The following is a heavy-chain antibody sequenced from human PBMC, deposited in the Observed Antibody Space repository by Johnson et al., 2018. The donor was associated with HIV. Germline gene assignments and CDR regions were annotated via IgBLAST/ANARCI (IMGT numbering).Heavy chain of an antibody. J-gene: IGHJ3*02. CDR3: ARLPSGYNRDTFNI. CDR2: IYSGGST. D-gene: IGHD5-18*01. V-gene: IGHV3-66*04. CDR1: GFTVSSNY. Sequence: VHLVESGGGVVQPGRSLRLSCAASGFTVSSNYMSWVRQAPGKGLEWVSVIYSGGSTYYADSVKGRFTISRDNSKNTLYLQMNSLRAEDTATYYCARLPSGYNRDTFNIWGQGAMVTVSS.